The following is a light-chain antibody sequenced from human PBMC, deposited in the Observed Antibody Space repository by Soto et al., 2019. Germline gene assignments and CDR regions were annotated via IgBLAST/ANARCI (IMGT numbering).Light chain of an antibody. J-gene: IGKJ5*01. Sequence: EIVMTQSPATLSVSPGESVTLSCRASQLFSSNLAWYQRRPGQAPRLLIYGSSTRATGVPPRFSGSASGTEFNLTISRLQSEDFGVYYCQQYNDWTRTFGQGTRLEIK. CDR2: GSS. V-gene: IGKV3-15*01. CDR1: QLFSSN. CDR3: QQYNDWTRT.